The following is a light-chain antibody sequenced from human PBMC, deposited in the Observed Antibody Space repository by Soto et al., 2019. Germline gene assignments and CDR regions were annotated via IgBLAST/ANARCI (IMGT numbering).Light chain of an antibody. J-gene: IGLJ1*01. CDR3: QSYDSTLSARYV. CDR2: GNI. V-gene: IGLV1-40*01. Sequence: QPVLAEPPSVSGAPGQRVTISFTGSSSNIGAGYDVHWYQQRPGTAPKLLIFGNINRPSGVPDRFSGSKSGTSASLAITGLQAEDEGDYYCQSYDSTLSARYVFGTGTKVTVL. CDR1: SSNIGAGYD.